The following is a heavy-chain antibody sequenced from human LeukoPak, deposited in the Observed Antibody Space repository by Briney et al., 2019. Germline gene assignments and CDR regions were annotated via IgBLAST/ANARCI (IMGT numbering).Heavy chain of an antibody. D-gene: IGHD3-16*02. CDR1: GGSISSSSYY. J-gene: IGHJ4*02. CDR3: AREARGVIVIRYFDY. V-gene: IGHV4-39*02. CDR2: IYYSGST. Sequence: KPSETLSLTCTVSGGSISSSSYYWGWIRQPPGKGLEWIGSIYYSGSTYYNPSLKSRVTISVDTSKNQFSLKLSSVTAADTAVYYCAREARGVIVIRYFDYWGQGTLVTVSS.